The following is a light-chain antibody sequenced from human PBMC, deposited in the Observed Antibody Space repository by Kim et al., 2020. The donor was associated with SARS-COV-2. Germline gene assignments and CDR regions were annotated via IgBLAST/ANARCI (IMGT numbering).Light chain of an antibody. CDR2: YDT. Sequence: SYELTQPPSVSVAPGMTAIITCGEVDIGSKSVHWYQQRPGQAPVLVMFYDTDRPSGIPERFSGSNSGDTATLTITGVEAEDEADYFCQVWDARDQSYGFGSGTKVTVL. CDR1: DIGSKS. V-gene: IGLV3-21*04. J-gene: IGLJ1*01. CDR3: QVWDARDQSYG.